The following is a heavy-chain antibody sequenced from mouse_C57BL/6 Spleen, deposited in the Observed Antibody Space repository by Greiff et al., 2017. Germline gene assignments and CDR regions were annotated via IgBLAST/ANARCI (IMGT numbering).Heavy chain of an antibody. CDR2: IDPENGDT. CDR3: TTGNYYGSSLDY. V-gene: IGHV14-4*01. Sequence: DVKLQESGAELVRPGASVKLSCTASGFNIKDDYMHWVKQRPEQGLEWIGWIDPENGDTEYASKFQGKATITADTSSNTAYLQLSSLTSEDTAVYYCTTGNYYGSSLDYWGQGTTLTVSS. D-gene: IGHD1-1*01. J-gene: IGHJ2*01. CDR1: GFNIKDDY.